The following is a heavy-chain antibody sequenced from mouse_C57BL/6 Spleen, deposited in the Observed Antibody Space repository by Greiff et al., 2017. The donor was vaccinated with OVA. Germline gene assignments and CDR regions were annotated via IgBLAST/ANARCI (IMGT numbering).Heavy chain of an antibody. V-gene: IGHV1-26*01. J-gene: IGHJ3*01. Sequence: EVQLQQSGPELVKPGASVKISCKASGYTFTDYYMNWVKQSHGKSLEWIGDINPNNGGTSYNQKFKGKATLTVDKSSSTAYMELRSLTSEDSAVYYGAREGVYDGYSFAYWGQGTLGTVSA. CDR3: AREGVYDGYSFAY. CDR1: GYTFTDYY. D-gene: IGHD2-3*01. CDR2: INPNNGGT.